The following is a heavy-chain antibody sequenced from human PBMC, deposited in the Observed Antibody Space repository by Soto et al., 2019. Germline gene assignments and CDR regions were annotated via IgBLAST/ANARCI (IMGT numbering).Heavy chain of an antibody. CDR2: FDPEDGET. Sequence: ASVKVSCKVSGYTLTELSMHRVRQAPGKGLEWMGGFDPEDGETIYAQKFQGRVTMTEDTSTDTAYMELSSLRSEDTAVYYCATDRTIFGVVPGLGLDYWGQGTLVTVSS. D-gene: IGHD3-3*01. V-gene: IGHV1-24*01. CDR3: ATDRTIFGVVPGLGLDY. CDR1: GYTLTELS. J-gene: IGHJ4*02.